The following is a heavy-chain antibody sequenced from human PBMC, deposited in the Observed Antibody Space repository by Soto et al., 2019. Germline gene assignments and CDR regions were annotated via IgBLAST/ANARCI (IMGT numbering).Heavy chain of an antibody. CDR2: IYHSGST. CDR1: GGSICSSNW. J-gene: IGHJ4*02. V-gene: IGHV4-4*02. CDR3: ARAAMGGSSWPFDY. D-gene: IGHD6-13*01. Sequence: PSEPLSLNCAVCGGSICSSNWWSWVRQPPGKGLEWIGEIYHSGSTNYNPSLKSRVTISVDKSKNQFSLKLSSVTAADTAVYYCARAAMGGSSWPFDYWGQGTLVTVSS.